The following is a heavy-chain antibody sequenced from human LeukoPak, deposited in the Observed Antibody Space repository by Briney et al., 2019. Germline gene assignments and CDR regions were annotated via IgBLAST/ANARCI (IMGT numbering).Heavy chain of an antibody. J-gene: IGHJ4*02. CDR1: GYTFTGYY. CDR3: ARAVVGATGRLFDY. CDR2: INPNSGGT. Sequence: ASVKVSCKASGYTFTGYYVHWVRQAPGQGLEWMGWINPNSGGTNYAQKFQGRVTMTRDTSISTAYMELSRLRSDDTAVYYCARAVVGATGRLFDYWGQGTLVTVSS. D-gene: IGHD1-26*01. V-gene: IGHV1-2*02.